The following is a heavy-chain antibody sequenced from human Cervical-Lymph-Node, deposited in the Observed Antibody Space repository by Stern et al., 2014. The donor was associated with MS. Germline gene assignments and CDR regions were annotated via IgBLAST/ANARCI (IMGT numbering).Heavy chain of an antibody. CDR2: IYSGGTT. Sequence: VQLVESGGGLIQPGGSLRLSCAASGFTVSSNYMSWVRQAPGKGLEWVSVIYSGGTTYYADSVKGRFTISRDNSKNTLYLQMNSLRAEDTAVYYCARTTYYDFWSGYGMDVWGQGTTVTVSS. CDR1: GFTVSSNY. D-gene: IGHD3-3*01. J-gene: IGHJ6*02. CDR3: ARTTYYDFWSGYGMDV. V-gene: IGHV3-53*01.